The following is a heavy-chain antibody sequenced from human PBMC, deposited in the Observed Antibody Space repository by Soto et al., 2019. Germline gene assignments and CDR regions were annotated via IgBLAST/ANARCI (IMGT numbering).Heavy chain of an antibody. D-gene: IGHD6-13*01. V-gene: IGHV1-69*13. CDR2: IIPIFGTA. J-gene: IGHJ6*02. CDR1: GGTFSSYA. Sequence: ASVKVSCKASGGTFSSYAISWVRQAPGQGLEWMGGIIPIFGTANYAQKFQGRVTITADESTSTAYMELSSLRSEDTAVYYCAGREQQLDPFAYYYGMDVWGQGTTVTVSS. CDR3: AGREQQLDPFAYYYGMDV.